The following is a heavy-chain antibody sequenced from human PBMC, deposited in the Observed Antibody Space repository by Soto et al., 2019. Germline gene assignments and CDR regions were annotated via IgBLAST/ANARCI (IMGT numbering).Heavy chain of an antibody. J-gene: IGHJ6*02. CDR2: IYYSGLT. V-gene: IGHV4-59*01. CDR3: ASERRSGCDQGYGMDV. D-gene: IGHD3-3*01. Sequence: PSETLSLTCTVSGGSISTYYWSWIRQPSRKGLEWIGYIYYSGLTSYNPSLKSRVTISVDTSKNQFSLKLRSVTPADTAVYYCASERRSGCDQGYGMDVWGQGTTVPFCS. CDR1: GGSISTYY.